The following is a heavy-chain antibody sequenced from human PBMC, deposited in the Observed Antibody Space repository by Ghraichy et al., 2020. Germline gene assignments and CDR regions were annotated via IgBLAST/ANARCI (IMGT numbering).Heavy chain of an antibody. D-gene: IGHD6-13*01. V-gene: IGHV4-34*01. CDR3: ARGPRYSSSWYSSNFDY. J-gene: IGHJ4*02. CDR2: INHSGST. Sequence: SETLSLTCAVYGGSFSGYYWSWIRQPPGKGLEWIGEINHSGSTNYNPSLKSRVTISVDTSKNQFSLKLSSVTAADTAVYYCARGPRYSSSWYSSNFDYWGQGTLVTVSS. CDR1: GGSFSGYY.